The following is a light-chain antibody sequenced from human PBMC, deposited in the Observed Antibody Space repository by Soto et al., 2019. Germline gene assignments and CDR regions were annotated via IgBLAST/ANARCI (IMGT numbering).Light chain of an antibody. CDR3: QQYGSSPRVT. Sequence: EIVLTQSPGILFLFPGERATLSCGANQYINSIYLAWYQQKPGQAPRLLIYGTSSRATGIPDRFSGSGSGTDFTLTISRLEPEDFAVYYCQQYGSSPRVTFGQGTRLEIK. V-gene: IGKV3-20*01. CDR1: QYINSIY. CDR2: GTS. J-gene: IGKJ5*01.